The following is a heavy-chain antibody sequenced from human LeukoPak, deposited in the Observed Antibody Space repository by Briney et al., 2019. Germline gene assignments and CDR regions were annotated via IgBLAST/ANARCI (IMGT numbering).Heavy chain of an antibody. CDR3: ARDSCSGSDY. D-gene: IGHD6-19*01. CDR1: GCTFSSYA. Sequence: SVKVSCKASGCTFSSYAISWVRQAPGQGLEWMGRIIPIFGTANYAQKFQGRVTITTDESTSTAYMELSSLRSEDTAVYYCARDSCSGSDYWGQGTLVTVSS. J-gene: IGHJ4*02. V-gene: IGHV1-69*05. CDR2: IIPIFGTA.